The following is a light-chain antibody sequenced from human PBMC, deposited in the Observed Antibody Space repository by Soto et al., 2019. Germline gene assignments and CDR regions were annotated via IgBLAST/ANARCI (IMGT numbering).Light chain of an antibody. V-gene: IGKV1-5*03. CDR1: QSINSW. J-gene: IGKJ1*01. Sequence: DIQMTQSPSTLSASVGDRVTITCRASQSINSWLAWYQHKPGKAPKLLIYKASSLHSGAPSRFSGSGSGTEFTLTISSLQPDDFATYYGQQYNSYWTFGQGTTVEIK. CDR3: QQYNSYWT. CDR2: KAS.